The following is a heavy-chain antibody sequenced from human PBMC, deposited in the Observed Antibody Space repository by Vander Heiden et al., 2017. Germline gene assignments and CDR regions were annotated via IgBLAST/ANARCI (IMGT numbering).Heavy chain of an antibody. CDR2: MNPNSGNT. CDR3: AGGAVARNRDAFDI. D-gene: IGHD6-19*01. CDR1: GYTFTSYA. Sequence: QVQLVQSGAEVTKPGASVKVSCKASGYTFTSYAINCVRQATGQGLEWMGWMNPNSGNTGYAQKFQGRVTMTRNTSISTAYMELSSLRSEDTAVYYGAGGAVARNRDAFDIWGQGTMVTVSS. V-gene: IGHV1-8*02. J-gene: IGHJ3*02.